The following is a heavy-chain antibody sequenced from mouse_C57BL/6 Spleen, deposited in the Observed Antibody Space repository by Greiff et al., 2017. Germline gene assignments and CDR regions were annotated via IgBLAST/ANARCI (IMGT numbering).Heavy chain of an antibody. V-gene: IGHV1-59*01. CDR1: GYTFTSYW. Sequence: QVQLKQPGAELVRPGTSVKLSCKASGYTFTSYWMHWVKQRPGQGLEWIGVIDPSDSYTNYNQKFKGKATLTVDTSSSTAYMQLSSLTSEDSAVYYCARGGNSNPAYWGQGTLVTVSA. J-gene: IGHJ3*01. CDR3: ARGGNSNPAY. CDR2: IDPSDSYT.